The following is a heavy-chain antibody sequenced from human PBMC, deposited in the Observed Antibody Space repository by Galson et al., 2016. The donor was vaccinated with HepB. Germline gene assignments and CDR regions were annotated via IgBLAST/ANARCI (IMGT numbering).Heavy chain of an antibody. CDR2: ISHSSAYT. J-gene: IGHJ3*02. D-gene: IGHD3-16*01. V-gene: IGHV3-11*06. CDR1: GFTFSDFY. Sequence: SLRLSCAASGFTFSDFYMTWMRRTPGKSLEWVSYISHSSAYTAYADSVKGRFIISRDNVRNSLFLQMSSLRVEDTALYFCVGGRAPKTLDTFDIWGQGTMVTVSS. CDR3: VGGRAPKTLDTFDI.